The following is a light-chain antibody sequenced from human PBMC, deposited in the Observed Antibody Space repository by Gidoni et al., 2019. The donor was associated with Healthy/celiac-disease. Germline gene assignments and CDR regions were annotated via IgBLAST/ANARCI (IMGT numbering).Light chain of an antibody. CDR3: QQYGSSRLT. J-gene: IGKJ4*01. CDR1: QSVSSSY. CDR2: GAS. Sequence: EIVLTQSPAPLSLSPGERATLSCRASQSVSSSYLAWYQQKPGQAPRLLIYGASSRATGIPDRFSGSGSGTDFTLTISRLEPEDFAVYYCQQYGSSRLTFGGGTKVEIK. V-gene: IGKV3-20*01.